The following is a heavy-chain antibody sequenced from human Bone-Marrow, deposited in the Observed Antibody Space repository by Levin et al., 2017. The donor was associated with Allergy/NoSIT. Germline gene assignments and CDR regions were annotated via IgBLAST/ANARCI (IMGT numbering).Heavy chain of an antibody. CDR3: SRDRSSTWYMDYYYGMDV. D-gene: IGHD6-13*01. V-gene: IGHV3-49*03. CDR2: IRSKTFGGTT. J-gene: IGHJ6*02. CDR1: GFTFGDYG. Sequence: GESLKISCTGSGFTFGDYGMIWFRQAPGKGLEWVGFIRSKTFGGTTEYAASVKGRFTISRDDSNSIASLQMNSLKAADTGVYYCSRDRSSTWYMDYYYGMDVWGQGTTVTVSS.